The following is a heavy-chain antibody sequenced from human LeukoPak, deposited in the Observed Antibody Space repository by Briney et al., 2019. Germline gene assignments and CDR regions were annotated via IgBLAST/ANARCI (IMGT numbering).Heavy chain of an antibody. CDR1: GGSISSYY. V-gene: IGHV4-59*01. CDR2: IYYSGST. J-gene: IGHJ3*02. D-gene: IGHD3-22*01. Sequence: SETLSLTCTVSGGSISSYYWSWIRQPPGKGLEWIGYIYYSGSTNYNPSLKSRVTISVDTSKNQFSLKLSSVTAADTAVYYCARVSGFGDAFDIWGQGTMVTVSS. CDR3: ARVSGFGDAFDI.